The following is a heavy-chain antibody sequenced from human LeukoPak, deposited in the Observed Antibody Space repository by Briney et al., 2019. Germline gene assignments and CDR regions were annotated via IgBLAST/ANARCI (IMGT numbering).Heavy chain of an antibody. CDR3: AKDLSSGWSFDY. D-gene: IGHD6-13*01. V-gene: IGHV3-30*02. CDR2: IWYDGSNK. CDR1: GFTFSSYV. Sequence: QSGGSLRLSGAASGFTFSSYVMHWVRQAPGKGLEWVAVIWYDGSNKYYADSVKGRFTISRDNSKNTLYLQMNSLRAEDTAVYYCAKDLSSGWSFDYWGQGTLVTVSS. J-gene: IGHJ4*02.